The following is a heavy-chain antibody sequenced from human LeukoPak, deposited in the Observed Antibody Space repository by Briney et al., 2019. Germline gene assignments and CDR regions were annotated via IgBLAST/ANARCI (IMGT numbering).Heavy chain of an antibody. J-gene: IGHJ4*02. D-gene: IGHD6-13*01. CDR1: GFSFSSYS. CDR3: ARVWSPPYTSSWPYYFDY. V-gene: IGHV3-21*01. CDR2: ISSSSSYI. Sequence: GGSLRLSCAASGFSFSSYSVNWVRQAPGKGLEWVSSISSSSSYIYYVDSVKGRLTISRDNAKNSLYLQMNSLRAEDTAVYYCARVWSPPYTSSWPYYFDYWGQGTLVAVSS.